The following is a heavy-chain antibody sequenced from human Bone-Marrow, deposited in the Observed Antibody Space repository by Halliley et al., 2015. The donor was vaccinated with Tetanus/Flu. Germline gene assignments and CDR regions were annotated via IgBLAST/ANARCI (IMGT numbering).Heavy chain of an antibody. D-gene: IGHD3-9*01. Sequence: TLSLTCTVSGGSVSSGSFFWTWIRQPPGKGLEWLAYISYSGRTKSNPSLKSRVTMSIDTSKNQFSLRLTSVTAADTAVYFCARVDTVFIFHFDPWGQGTLVTVSS. J-gene: IGHJ5*02. CDR2: ISYSGRT. CDR3: ARVDTVFIFHFDP. V-gene: IGHV4-61*01. CDR1: GGSVSSGSFF.